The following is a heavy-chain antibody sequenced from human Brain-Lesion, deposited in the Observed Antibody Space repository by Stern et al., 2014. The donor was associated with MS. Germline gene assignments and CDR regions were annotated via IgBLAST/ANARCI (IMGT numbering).Heavy chain of an antibody. Sequence: QLQLQESGPGLVKPSETLSLTCTVSGGSISSSTYYWAWIRQPPGKGLEWIGNIYYSGFTYYNPSLKSRVTISVDMSKTQFSLKLSSGTAADTAIYYCARHDSVPRPSQLYSARDRGPGYFDYWGQGTLVTVSS. J-gene: IGHJ4*02. V-gene: IGHV4-39*01. CDR1: GGSISSSTYY. CDR2: IYYSGFT. D-gene: IGHD1-26*01. CDR3: ARHDSVPRPSQLYSARDRGPGYFDY.